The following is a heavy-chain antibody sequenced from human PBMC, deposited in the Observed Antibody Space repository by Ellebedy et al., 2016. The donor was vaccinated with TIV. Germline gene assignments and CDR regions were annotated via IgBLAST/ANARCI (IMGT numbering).Heavy chain of an antibody. Sequence: GESLKISCAASGFTVSSNYMSWVRQAPGKGLEWVSVIYSGGSTYYADSVKGRFTISRDNSKNTLYLQMNSLRAEDTAVYYCARVYGELGYWGQGTLVTVSS. D-gene: IGHD4-17*01. CDR3: ARVYGELGY. CDR2: IYSGGST. J-gene: IGHJ4*02. CDR1: GFTVSSNY. V-gene: IGHV3-53*01.